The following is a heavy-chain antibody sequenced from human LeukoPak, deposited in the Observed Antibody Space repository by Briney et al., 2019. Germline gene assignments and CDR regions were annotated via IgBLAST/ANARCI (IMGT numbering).Heavy chain of an antibody. V-gene: IGHV4-34*01. Sequence: PGGSLRLSCAASGFTFSDYYMSWIRQPPGKGLEWIGEINHSGSTNYNPSLKSRVTISVDTSKNQFSLKLSSVTAADTAVCYCARGLPHSYGSSAFDYWGQGTLVTVSS. CDR2: INHSGST. CDR1: GFTFSDYY. CDR3: ARGLPHSYGSSAFDY. J-gene: IGHJ4*02. D-gene: IGHD5-18*01.